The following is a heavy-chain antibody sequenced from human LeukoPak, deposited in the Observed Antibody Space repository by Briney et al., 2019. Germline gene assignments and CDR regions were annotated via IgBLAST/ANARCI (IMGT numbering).Heavy chain of an antibody. CDR1: GYTFTSYG. V-gene: IGHV1-18*01. Sequence: GASVKVSCKASGYTFTSYGISWVRQAPGQGLEWMGWISAYNGNTHYAQKLQGRVTMTTDTSTSTAYMELRSLRSDDTAVYYCAVNPYYDILTGYSDDAFDIWGQGTMVTVSS. D-gene: IGHD3-9*01. J-gene: IGHJ3*02. CDR2: ISAYNGNT. CDR3: AVNPYYDILTGYSDDAFDI.